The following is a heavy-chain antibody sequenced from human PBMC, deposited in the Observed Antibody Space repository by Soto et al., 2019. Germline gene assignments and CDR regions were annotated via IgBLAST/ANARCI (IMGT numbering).Heavy chain of an antibody. CDR2: TYYRSKWYN. CDR1: GDSVSSNSAA. D-gene: IGHD6-19*01. V-gene: IGHV6-1*01. CDR3: AREEYSSGWYSGYDAFDI. J-gene: IGHJ3*02. Sequence: SQTLSLTCAISGDSVSSNSAAWNWIRQSPSRGLEWLGRTYYRSKWYNDYAVSVKSRITINPDTSKNQFSLQLNSVTPEDTAVYYCAREEYSSGWYSGYDAFDIWGQGTMVTVSS.